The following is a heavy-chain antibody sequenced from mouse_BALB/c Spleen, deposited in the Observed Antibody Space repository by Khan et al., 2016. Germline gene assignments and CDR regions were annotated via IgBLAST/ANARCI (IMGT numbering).Heavy chain of an antibody. CDR2: IRSKSNNYAT. Sequence: EVQLVESGGGLVQPRGSLKLSCAASGFTFNTFAMHWVCQAPGKGLEWIARIRSKSNNYATYYADSVKDRFTISRDDSQSMLYLQMNNLKTEDSAMYCCVRESYDGYFSWFAYWGQGTLVTVSA. J-gene: IGHJ3*01. CDR1: GFTFNTFA. V-gene: IGHV10-3*03. CDR3: VRESYDGYFSWFAY. D-gene: IGHD2-3*01.